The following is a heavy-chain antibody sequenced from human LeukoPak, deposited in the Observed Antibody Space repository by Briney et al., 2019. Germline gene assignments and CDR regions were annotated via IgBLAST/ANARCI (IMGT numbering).Heavy chain of an antibody. CDR2: INPNSGGT. CDR3: ARLPQGIAAAVDV. CDR1: GYTFTGYY. Sequence: GASVKVSCKASGYTFTGYYMHWVRQAPGQGLEWMGWINPNSGGTNYAQKFQGRVTTTRDTSISTAYMELSRLRSDDTAVYYCARLPQGIAAAVDVWGKGNTVTVSS. D-gene: IGHD6-13*01. V-gene: IGHV1-2*02. J-gene: IGHJ6*04.